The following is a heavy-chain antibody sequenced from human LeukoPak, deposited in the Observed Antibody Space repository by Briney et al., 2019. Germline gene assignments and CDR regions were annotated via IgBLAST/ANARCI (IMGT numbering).Heavy chain of an antibody. V-gene: IGHV1-2*02. D-gene: IGHD4-17*01. Sequence: GASVNDSCKASRYTFTDYYMHWVRPAPCQGLDWMGWINSNSGGTNYAQKFQGRVTMTRDTSISTAYMELSRLRSDDTAVYYCARELTTVTTFEYFQHWGQGTLVTVSS. CDR2: INSNSGGT. J-gene: IGHJ1*01. CDR1: RYTFTDYY. CDR3: ARELTTVTTFEYFQH.